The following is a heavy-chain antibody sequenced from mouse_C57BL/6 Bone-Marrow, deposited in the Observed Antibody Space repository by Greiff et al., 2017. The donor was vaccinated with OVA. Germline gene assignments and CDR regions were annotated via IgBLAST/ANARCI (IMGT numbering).Heavy chain of an antibody. Sequence: EVKLVESGGDLVKPGGSLKLSCAASGFTFSSYGLSWVRQTPDKRLEWVAPISSGGSYTYYPDSVKGRFTISRDNAKNTLYLQMSSLKSEDTAMYYCARDQYYYGSSYYFDYWGQGTTLTVSS. D-gene: IGHD1-1*01. J-gene: IGHJ2*01. CDR3: ARDQYYYGSSYYFDY. CDR2: ISSGGSYT. V-gene: IGHV5-6*01. CDR1: GFTFSSYG.